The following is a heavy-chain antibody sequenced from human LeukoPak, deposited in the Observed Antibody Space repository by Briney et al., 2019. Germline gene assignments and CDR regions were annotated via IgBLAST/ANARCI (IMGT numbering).Heavy chain of an antibody. Sequence: GASVNVSCKASSYNFATYGFCRVRQAPGHGLEWMGWISANNGKTAYAQKFQGRVTLTTDTSTTTAYLELRTLRPDDTAVYFCANVAGDRMDYWGQGTLVTVSS. CDR2: ISANNGKT. D-gene: IGHD6-13*01. V-gene: IGHV1-18*01. J-gene: IGHJ4*02. CDR1: SYNFATYG. CDR3: ANVAGDRMDY.